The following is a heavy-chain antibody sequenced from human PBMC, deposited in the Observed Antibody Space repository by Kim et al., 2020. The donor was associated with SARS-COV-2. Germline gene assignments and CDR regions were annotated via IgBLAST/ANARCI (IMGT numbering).Heavy chain of an antibody. Sequence: GGSLRLSCAASGFTFSSYGIQWVRQAPGKGLEWVALISYDGSNKYYADSVKGRFTISRDNSKNTLYPEMNSVRIEDTAVYYCAKERNSDFWSGYSYGMDVWGQGTTVTVSS. CDR1: GFTFSSYG. CDR2: ISYDGSNK. D-gene: IGHD3-3*01. V-gene: IGHV3-30*18. J-gene: IGHJ6*02. CDR3: AKERNSDFWSGYSYGMDV.